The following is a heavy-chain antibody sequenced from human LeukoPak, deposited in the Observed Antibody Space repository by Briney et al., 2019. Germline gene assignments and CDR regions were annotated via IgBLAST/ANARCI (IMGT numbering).Heavy chain of an antibody. CDR1: GFTFSSYG. Sequence: GGSLRLSCAASGFTFSSYGMHWVRQAPGKGLEWVAFIRYDGSNKYYADSVKGRFTISRDNSKNTLYLQMNSLRTEDTAVYYCAKDEGYSGYDSNWFDPWGQGTRVSVSS. V-gene: IGHV3-30*02. CDR3: AKDEGYSGYDSNWFDP. D-gene: IGHD5-12*01. J-gene: IGHJ5*02. CDR2: IRYDGSNK.